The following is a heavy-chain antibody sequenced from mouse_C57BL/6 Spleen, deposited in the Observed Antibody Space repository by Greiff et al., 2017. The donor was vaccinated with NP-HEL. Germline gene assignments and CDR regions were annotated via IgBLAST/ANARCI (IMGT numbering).Heavy chain of an antibody. CDR3: ARPIITTVVAHWYFDV. CDR1: GYTFTSYD. D-gene: IGHD1-1*01. V-gene: IGHV1-85*01. CDR2: IYPRDGST. J-gene: IGHJ1*03. Sequence: QVQLQQSGPELVKPGASVKLSCKASGYTFTSYDINWVKQRPGQGLEWIGWIYPRDGSTKYNEKFKGKATLTVDTSSSTAYMELHSLTSEDSAVYFCARPIITTVVAHWYFDVWGTGTTVTVSS.